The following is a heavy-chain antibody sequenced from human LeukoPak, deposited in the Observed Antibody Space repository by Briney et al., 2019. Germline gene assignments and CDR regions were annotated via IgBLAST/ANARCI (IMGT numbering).Heavy chain of an antibody. J-gene: IGHJ4*02. CDR2: ISSSSSAI. CDR3: ARRDPFDN. V-gene: IGHV3-48*02. Sequence: GGSLRLSCAASGFTFSTYSMNWVRQAPGKGLEWVSYISSSSSAIYYADSVKGRFTISRNNAANSLYLQMNNLRDEDTAVYYCARRDPFDNWGQGTMVTVSS. CDR1: GFTFSTYS.